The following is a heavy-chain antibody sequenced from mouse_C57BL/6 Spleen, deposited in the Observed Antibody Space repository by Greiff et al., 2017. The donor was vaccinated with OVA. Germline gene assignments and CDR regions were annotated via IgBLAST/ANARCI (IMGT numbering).Heavy chain of an antibody. V-gene: IGHV5-4*01. CDR2: ISDGGSYT. J-gene: IGHJ2*01. CDR3: ARGDGTYFDY. D-gene: IGHD1-1*01. CDR1: GFTFSSYA. Sequence: EVQRVESGGGLVKPGGSLKLSCAASGFTFSSYAMSWVRQTPEKRLEWVATISDGGSYTYYTDNVKGRFTISRDNAKNNLYLQMSHLKSEDTAMYYCARGDGTYFDYWGQGTTLTVSS.